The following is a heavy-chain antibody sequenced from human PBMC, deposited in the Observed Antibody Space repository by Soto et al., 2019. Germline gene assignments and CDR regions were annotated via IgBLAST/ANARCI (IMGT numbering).Heavy chain of an antibody. Sequence: PGGSLRLSCAASGFTFSSYAMSWVRQAPGKGLEWVSAISGSGGSTYYADSVKGRFTISRDNSKNTLYLQMNSLRAEDTAVYYCAKVSAGLSLLRWLQFCNFDYWGQGTLVTVSS. D-gene: IGHD5-12*01. CDR3: AKVSAGLSLLRWLQFCNFDY. V-gene: IGHV3-23*01. CDR1: GFTFSSYA. J-gene: IGHJ4*02. CDR2: ISGSGGST.